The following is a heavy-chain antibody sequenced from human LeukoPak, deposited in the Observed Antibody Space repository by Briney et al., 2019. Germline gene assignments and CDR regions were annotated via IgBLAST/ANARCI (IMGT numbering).Heavy chain of an antibody. Sequence: KSSETLSLTCAVYGGSFSGYYWSWIRQPPGKGLEWIGEINHSGSTNYNPSLKSRVTISVDTSKNQFSLKLSSVTAADTAVYYCARGLSLYYGSGIFSIWGQGTLVTVSS. CDR1: GGSFSGYY. CDR3: ARGLSLYYGSGIFSI. CDR2: INHSGST. J-gene: IGHJ4*02. V-gene: IGHV4-34*01. D-gene: IGHD3-10*01.